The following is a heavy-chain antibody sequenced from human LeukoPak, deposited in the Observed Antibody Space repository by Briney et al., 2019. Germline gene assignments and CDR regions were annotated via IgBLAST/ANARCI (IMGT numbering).Heavy chain of an antibody. CDR2: INHSGST. CDR1: GGSFSGYY. Sequence: PSETLSLTCAVYGGSFSGYYWSWIRQPPGKGLEWIGEINHSGSTNYNPSLKSRVTISVDTSKNQFSLKLSSVTAADTAVYYCARRKRYDYVWGSYRHNDYFDYWGQGTLVTVSS. D-gene: IGHD3-16*02. CDR3: ARRKRYDYVWGSYRHNDYFDY. J-gene: IGHJ4*02. V-gene: IGHV4-34*01.